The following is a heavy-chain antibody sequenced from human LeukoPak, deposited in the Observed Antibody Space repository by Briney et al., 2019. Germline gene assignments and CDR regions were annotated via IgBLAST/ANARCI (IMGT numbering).Heavy chain of an antibody. V-gene: IGHV3-11*06. Sequence: PGGSLRLSCAASGFTFSDYYMSWIRQAPGKGLEWVSYISSSSSYTNYADSVKGRFTISRDNAKNSLYLQMNSLRAEDTAVYYCARVPSYSSSWYADYWGQGTLVTVSS. D-gene: IGHD6-13*01. CDR2: ISSSSSYT. J-gene: IGHJ4*02. CDR1: GFTFSDYY. CDR3: ARVPSYSSSWYADY.